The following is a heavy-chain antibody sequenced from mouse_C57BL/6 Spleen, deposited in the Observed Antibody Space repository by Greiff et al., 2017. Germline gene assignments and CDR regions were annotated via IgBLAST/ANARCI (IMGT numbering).Heavy chain of an antibody. CDR2: IDPETGGP. CDR1: GYTFTDYE. CDR3: TRGGYDLFAY. Sequence: VQLQQSGAELVRPGASVTLSCKASGYTFTDYEMHWVKQTPVHGLEWIGAIDPETGGPAYNQKFKGKAILTADKSSSTAYMELRSLTSEDSAVYYCTRGGYDLFAYWGQGTLVTVSA. V-gene: IGHV1-15*01. D-gene: IGHD2-3*01. J-gene: IGHJ3*01.